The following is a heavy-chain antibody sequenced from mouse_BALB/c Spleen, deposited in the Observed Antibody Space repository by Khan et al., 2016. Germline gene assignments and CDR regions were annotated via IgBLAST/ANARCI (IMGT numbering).Heavy chain of an antibody. D-gene: IGHD1-1*01. CDR2: INTNTGEP. V-gene: IGHV9-3*02. J-gene: IGHJ3*01. Sequence: QIQLVQPGPELKKPGETVKISCKASGYTFTNYGMNWVKQAPGKGLKWMGWINTNTGEPTYAEEFKGRFAFSLETSASTAYLQINNLKNEDTATYFCARPYYYGSIYGFAYWSQGTLVTVSA. CDR3: ARPYYYGSIYGFAY. CDR1: GYTFTNYG.